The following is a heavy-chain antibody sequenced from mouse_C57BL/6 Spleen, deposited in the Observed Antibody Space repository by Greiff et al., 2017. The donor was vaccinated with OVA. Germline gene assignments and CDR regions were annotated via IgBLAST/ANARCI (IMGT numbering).Heavy chain of an antibody. D-gene: IGHD2-4*01. Sequence: EVQGVESAGGLVQPGSSMKLSCTASGFTFSDYYMAWVRQVPEKGLEWVANINYDGSSTYYLDSLKSRFIISRDNAKNILYLQMSSLKSEDTATYYCARHDYDAWFAYWGQGTLVTVSA. CDR2: INYDGSST. CDR3: ARHDYDAWFAY. J-gene: IGHJ3*01. V-gene: IGHV5-16*01. CDR1: GFTFSDYY.